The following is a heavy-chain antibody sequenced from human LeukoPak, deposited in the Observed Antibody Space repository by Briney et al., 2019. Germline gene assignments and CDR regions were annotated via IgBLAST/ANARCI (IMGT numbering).Heavy chain of an antibody. CDR1: GGSFSGYY. D-gene: IGHD6-6*01. CDR3: ARGRRYSSSPLGY. V-gene: IGHV4-34*01. CDR2: INHSGST. J-gene: IGHJ4*02. Sequence: PSETLSLTCAVYGGSFSGYYWSWIRQPPGKGLEWIGEINHSGSTNYNPSLKSRVTISVDTSKNQFSLKLSSVTAADTAVYYCARGRRYSSSPLGYWGQGTLVTVSS.